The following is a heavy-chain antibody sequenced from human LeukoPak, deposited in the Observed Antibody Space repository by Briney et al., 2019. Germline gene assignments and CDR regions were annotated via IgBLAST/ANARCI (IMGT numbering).Heavy chain of an antibody. CDR3: ARGPAILYYYYYYGMDV. Sequence: SETLSLTCAVYGGSFSGYYWSWIRQPPGKGLEWIGEINHSGSTNYNPSLKSRVTISVDTSRNQFSLKLSSVTAADTAVYYCARGPAILYYYYYYGMDVWGQGTTVTVSS. J-gene: IGHJ6*02. CDR1: GGSFSGYY. V-gene: IGHV4-34*01. CDR2: INHSGST. D-gene: IGHD6-25*01.